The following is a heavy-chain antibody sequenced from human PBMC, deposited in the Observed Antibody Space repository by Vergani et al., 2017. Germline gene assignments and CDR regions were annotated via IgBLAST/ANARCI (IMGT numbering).Heavy chain of an antibody. Sequence: QVQLQESGPGLVRPSETLSLTCTVSGGSLSVYYWNWIRQTPGEGLEWIGYVEDSGYFNYNPSLKTRVSMSSDTSNNQFSLMLCSVTVADTAVYYCARSIVSRNSPDYFDNWGQGTLVTVSS. CDR1: GGSLSVYY. CDR3: ARSIVSRNSPDYFDN. V-gene: IGHV4-59*01. J-gene: IGHJ4*02. D-gene: IGHD4-23*01. CDR2: VEDSGYF.